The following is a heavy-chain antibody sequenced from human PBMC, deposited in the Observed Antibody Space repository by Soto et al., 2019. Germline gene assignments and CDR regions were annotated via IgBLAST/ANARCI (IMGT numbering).Heavy chain of an antibody. J-gene: IGHJ3*02. CDR2: IYTSGST. V-gene: IGHV4-4*07. CDR3: ARVFPGIAVPDAFDI. CDR1: GGSISSYY. D-gene: IGHD6-19*01. Sequence: QVQLQESGPGLVKPSETLSLTCTVSGGSISSYYWSWIRQPAGKGLEWIGRIYTSGSTNYNPSLKSRVTISVDTSKNQFSLKLSSVTAADTAVYYCARVFPGIAVPDAFDIWGQGTMVTVSS.